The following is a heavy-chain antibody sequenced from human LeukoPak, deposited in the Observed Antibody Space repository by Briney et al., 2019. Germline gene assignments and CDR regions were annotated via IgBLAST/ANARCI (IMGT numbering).Heavy chain of an antibody. CDR1: GGSISSYY. J-gene: IGHJ3*02. D-gene: IGHD3-16*02. V-gene: IGHV4-59*01. Sequence: SETLSLTCTVSGGSISSYYWSWIRQPPGKGLEWIGYIYYSGSTNYNPSLKSRVTISVDTSKNQFSLKLSSVTAADTAVYYCARDLVDYDYVWGSYRYDAFDIWGQGTMVTVSS. CDR2: IYYSGST. CDR3: ARDLVDYDYVWGSYRYDAFDI.